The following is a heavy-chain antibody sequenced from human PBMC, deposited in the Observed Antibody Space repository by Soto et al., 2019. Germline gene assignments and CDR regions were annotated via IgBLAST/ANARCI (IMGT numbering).Heavy chain of an antibody. V-gene: IGHV4-4*07. CDR2: IYTSGST. CDR3: ARAPTCSGGSCYSENWFDP. Sequence: LSLTCTVSGGSISSYYWSWIRQPAGKGLEWIGRIYTSGSTNYNPSLKSRVTMSVDTSKNQFSLKLSSVTAADTAVYYCARAPTCSGGSCYSENWFDPWGQGTLVTVSS. J-gene: IGHJ5*02. CDR1: GGSISSYY. D-gene: IGHD2-15*01.